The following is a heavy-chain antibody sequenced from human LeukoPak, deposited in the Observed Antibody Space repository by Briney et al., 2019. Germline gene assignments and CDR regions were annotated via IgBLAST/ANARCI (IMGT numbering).Heavy chain of an antibody. Sequence: PSETLSLTCAVYGGSFSGYYWSWIRQPPGNGLEWIGEINHSGSTNYNPSLKSRVTISVDTSKNQFSLKLSSVTAADTAVYYCARGLSYDYVWGSYRGSFDYWGQGTLVTVSS. CDR2: INHSGST. V-gene: IGHV4-34*01. CDR1: GGSFSGYY. D-gene: IGHD3-16*02. J-gene: IGHJ4*02. CDR3: ARGLSYDYVWGSYRGSFDY.